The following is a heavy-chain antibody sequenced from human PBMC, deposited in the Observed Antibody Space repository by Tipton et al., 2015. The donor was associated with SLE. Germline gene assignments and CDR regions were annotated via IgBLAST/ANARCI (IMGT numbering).Heavy chain of an antibody. CDR1: GYSINNGFY. CDR2: VYYTGRT. J-gene: IGHJ4*02. Sequence: TLSLTCTVSGYSINNGFYWGWIRQPPGKGLEWIGYVYYTGRTNYDPSLRSRVTMSADTSRNQFSLRLSSVTAADTAVYYCARAGYDASGYFMNYFDYWGQGALVTVSS. V-gene: IGHV4-61*01. CDR3: ARAGYDASGYFMNYFDY. D-gene: IGHD3-22*01.